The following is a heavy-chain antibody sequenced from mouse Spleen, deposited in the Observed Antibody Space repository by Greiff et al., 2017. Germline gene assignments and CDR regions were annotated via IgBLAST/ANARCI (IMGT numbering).Heavy chain of an antibody. Sequence: EVQGVESGGGLVKPGGSLKLSCAASGFTFSSYAMSWVRQTPEKRLEWVATISSGGSYTYYPDSVKGRFTISRDNAKNTLYLQMSSLRSEDTAMYYCARRGNYGRYFDYWGQGTTLTVSS. CDR3: ARRGNYGRYFDY. J-gene: IGHJ2*01. CDR2: ISSGGSYT. CDR1: GFTFSSYA. D-gene: IGHD1-1*01. V-gene: IGHV5-9-3*01.